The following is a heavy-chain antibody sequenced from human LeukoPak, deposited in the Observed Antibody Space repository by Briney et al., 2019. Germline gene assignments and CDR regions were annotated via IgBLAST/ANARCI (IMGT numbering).Heavy chain of an antibody. D-gene: IGHD5-18*01. Sequence: GGSLRLSCAASGFTFSRYWMTWVRQAPGKGLEWVSTISGSGDSTYYADSVKGRFTISRGNSKNTLYLQVNSVRAEDTAVYYCAKDRRDGGYSFGYFDFWGQGTLVTVSS. J-gene: IGHJ4*02. CDR2: ISGSGDST. CDR3: AKDRRDGGYSFGYFDF. CDR1: GFTFSRYW. V-gene: IGHV3-23*01.